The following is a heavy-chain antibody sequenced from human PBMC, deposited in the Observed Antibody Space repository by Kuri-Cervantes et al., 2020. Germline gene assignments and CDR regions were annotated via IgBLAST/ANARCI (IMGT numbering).Heavy chain of an antibody. Sequence: SVKVSCKASGGTFSSYAISWVRQAPGQGLEWMGGIIPIFGTANYAQKFQGRVTITADDSTSTAYMELSSLRSEDTAVYYCARGGVVVAATQPQPFDPWGQGTLVTVSS. D-gene: IGHD2-15*01. V-gene: IGHV1-69*13. CDR2: IIPIFGTA. CDR3: ARGGVVVAATQPQPFDP. J-gene: IGHJ5*02. CDR1: GGTFSSYA.